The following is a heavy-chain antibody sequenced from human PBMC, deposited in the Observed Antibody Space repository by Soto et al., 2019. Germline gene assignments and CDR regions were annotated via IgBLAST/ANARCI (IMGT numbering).Heavy chain of an antibody. CDR1: GYTFTGYY. V-gene: IGHV1-2*04. CDR3: ARDLFVGYSYGWGDYYGMDV. J-gene: IGHJ6*02. CDR2: INPNSGGT. Sequence: ASVKVSCKAPGYTFTGYYMHWVRQAPGHGLEWMGWINPNSGGTNYAQKFQGWVTMTRDTSISTAYMELSRLRSDDPAVYYCARDLFVGYSYGWGDYYGMDVWGQGTTVTVSS. D-gene: IGHD5-18*01.